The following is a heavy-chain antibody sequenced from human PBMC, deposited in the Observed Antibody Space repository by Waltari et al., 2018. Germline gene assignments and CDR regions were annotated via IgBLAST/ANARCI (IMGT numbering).Heavy chain of an antibody. Sequence: EVQLLESGGGLVQPGGSLRLSCAASGFTFSSYAMRRVRQAPGKGLEWVSAISGSGGSTYYADSVKGRFTISRDNSKNTLYLQMNSLRAEDTAVYYCAKQRDYGSGILDVWGKGTTVTVSS. D-gene: IGHD3-10*01. CDR1: GFTFSSYA. CDR2: ISGSGGST. CDR3: AKQRDYGSGILDV. V-gene: IGHV3-23*01. J-gene: IGHJ6*04.